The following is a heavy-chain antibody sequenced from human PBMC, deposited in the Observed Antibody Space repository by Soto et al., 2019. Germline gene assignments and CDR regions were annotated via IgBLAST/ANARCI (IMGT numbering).Heavy chain of an antibody. CDR1: GGSISSSNW. CDR3: ARHINIVVVVAANRDAFDI. Sequence: QVQLQESGPGLVKPSGTLSLTCAVSGGSISSSNWWSWVRQPPGKGLEWIGEIYHSGSTNYNPSLKSRLTISVDKSKNQFSLKLSSVTAADTAVYYCARHINIVVVVAANRDAFDIWGQGTMVTVSS. CDR2: IYHSGST. V-gene: IGHV4-4*02. D-gene: IGHD2-15*01. J-gene: IGHJ3*02.